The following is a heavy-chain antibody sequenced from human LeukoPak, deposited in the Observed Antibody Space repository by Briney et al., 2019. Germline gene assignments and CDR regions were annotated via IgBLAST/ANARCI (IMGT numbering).Heavy chain of an antibody. CDR2: IKSDGSST. J-gene: IGHJ6*04. Sequence: GGSLRLSCAASGFSFSSYWMHWVRQAPGKGLVWVSLIKSDGSSTTYADSVKGRFTISRDNAKNTLYLQMNSLRAEDTAVYYCARDRSYIMDVWGKGTTVTVSS. V-gene: IGHV3-74*01. CDR3: ARDRSYIMDV. CDR1: GFSFSSYW. D-gene: IGHD4-11*01.